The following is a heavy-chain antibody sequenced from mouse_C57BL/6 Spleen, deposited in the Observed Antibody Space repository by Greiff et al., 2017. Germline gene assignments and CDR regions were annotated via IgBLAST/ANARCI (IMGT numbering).Heavy chain of an antibody. Sequence: EVMLVESGGGLVQPKGSLKLSCAASGFTFNTYAMHWVRQAPGKGLEWVARIRSKSSNYATYYADSVKGRFTISRDDSQSILYLQMNNLKTEDTSMYYCVRDFYDGYYSAWFAYWGQGTLVTVSA. D-gene: IGHD2-3*01. V-gene: IGHV10-3*01. CDR1: GFTFNTYA. CDR3: VRDFYDGYYSAWFAY. J-gene: IGHJ3*01. CDR2: IRSKSSNYAT.